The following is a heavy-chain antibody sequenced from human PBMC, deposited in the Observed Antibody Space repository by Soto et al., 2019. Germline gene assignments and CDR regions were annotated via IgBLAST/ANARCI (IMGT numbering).Heavy chain of an antibody. V-gene: IGHV1-3*01. J-gene: IGHJ3*02. Sequence: ASVKVSCKSSGYTFTTYTLRWVRQDPGQSPEWMGWINGGTDNIRLSQKFQRRVNLTKDTSATTVYMELTSLTSEDTAVYYCARDIALRIAAFDIWGQGTMVTVSS. CDR2: INGGTDNI. D-gene: IGHD6-13*01. CDR3: ARDIALRIAAFDI. CDR1: GYTFTTYT.